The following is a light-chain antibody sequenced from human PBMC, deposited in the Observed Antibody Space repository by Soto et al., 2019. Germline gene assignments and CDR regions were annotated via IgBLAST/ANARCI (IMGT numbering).Light chain of an antibody. CDR1: SSDVGDYNY. CDR2: EVS. V-gene: IGLV2-14*01. Sequence: QSVLTQPASVSGSPGQSITISCTGTSSDVGDYNYVSWYQQHPGKAPKLMIYEVSNRPSGVSNRFSGSKSGNTASLTISGLQAEDEADYDCSSDPRRSTLYVFGTGTKLTVL. J-gene: IGLJ1*01. CDR3: SSDPRRSTLYV.